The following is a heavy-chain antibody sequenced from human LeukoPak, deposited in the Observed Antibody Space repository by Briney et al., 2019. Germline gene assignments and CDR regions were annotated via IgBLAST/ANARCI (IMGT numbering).Heavy chain of an antibody. Sequence: PSETLSLTCTVFYGSFSGYYWTWIRQPPGKGLEWIGEINHSGSTNYNPSPKSRVTISVDTSKNQFSLKLSSVTAADTAVYYCAREVIGYCSSTSCYGYYYYGMDVWGQGTTVTVSS. V-gene: IGHV4-34*01. CDR1: YGSFSGYY. J-gene: IGHJ6*02. D-gene: IGHD2-2*03. CDR2: INHSGST. CDR3: AREVIGYCSSTSCYGYYYYGMDV.